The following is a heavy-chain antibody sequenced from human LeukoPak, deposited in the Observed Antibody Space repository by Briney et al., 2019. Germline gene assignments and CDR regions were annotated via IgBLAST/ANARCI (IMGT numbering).Heavy chain of an antibody. D-gene: IGHD4-11*01. CDR1: GFTFSSYA. CDR2: ISSSSSYI. CDR3: AREYSKDFDY. Sequence: PGGSLRLSCAASGFTFSSYAMNWVRQAPGKGLEWVSSISSSSSYIYYADSVKGRFTISRDNVKNSLYLQMNSLRAEDTAVYYCAREYSKDFDYWGQGTLVTVSS. V-gene: IGHV3-21*01. J-gene: IGHJ4*02.